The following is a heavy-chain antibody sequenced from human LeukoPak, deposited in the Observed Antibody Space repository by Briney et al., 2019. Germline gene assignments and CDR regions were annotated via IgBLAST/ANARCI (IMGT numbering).Heavy chain of an antibody. V-gene: IGHV3-53*01. J-gene: IGHJ4*02. D-gene: IGHD4-23*01. CDR2: IYSGGNT. Sequence: GGSLRLSCAASGFTFSSKYMIWVRQAPGKGLEWVSVIYSGGNTYYSEYVTGRCTIFKENTKNKRYLQIKSLRADDTAVYYCARLVPPDYGGNVYYWGQGTLVAASS. CDR3: ARLVPPDYGGNVYY. CDR1: GFTFSSKY.